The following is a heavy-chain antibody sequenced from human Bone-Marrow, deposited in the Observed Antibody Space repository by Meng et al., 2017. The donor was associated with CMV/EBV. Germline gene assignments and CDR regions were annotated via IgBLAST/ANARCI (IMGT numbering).Heavy chain of an antibody. CDR2: ISSSSSYI. CDR1: GFTFSSYS. Sequence: GESLKIPCAASGFTFSSYSMNWVRQAPGKGLEWVSSISSSSSYIYYADSVKGRFTISRDNAKNSLHLQMNSLRAEDMALYYCAKVMSRGTSGWYFDAFDIWGQGTMVTVSS. V-gene: IGHV3-21*04. J-gene: IGHJ3*02. D-gene: IGHD6-19*01. CDR3: AKVMSRGTSGWYFDAFDI.